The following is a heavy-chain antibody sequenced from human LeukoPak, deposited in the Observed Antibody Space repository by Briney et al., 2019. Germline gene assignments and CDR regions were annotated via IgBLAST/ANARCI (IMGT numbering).Heavy chain of an antibody. V-gene: IGHV1-58*02. D-gene: IGHD6-25*01. CDR2: IVVGSGNT. CDR3: ARDGTPNYSSGWVYMDV. J-gene: IGHJ6*03. Sequence: ASVKVSCKASGFTFTSSAMQWVRQARGQRLEWIGWIVVGSGNTNYAQKFQERVTITRDMSTSTAYMELSSLRVEDTAVYYCARDGTPNYSSGWVYMDVWGKGTTVTISS. CDR1: GFTFTSSA.